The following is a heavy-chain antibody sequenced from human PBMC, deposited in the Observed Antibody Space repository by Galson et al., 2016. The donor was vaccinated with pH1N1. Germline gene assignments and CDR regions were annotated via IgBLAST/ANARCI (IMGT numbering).Heavy chain of an antibody. CDR1: GYSVTRYY. CDR3: ARRYFLDY. CDR2: IDPSDGTT. J-gene: IGHJ4*02. V-gene: IGHV1-46*01. Sequence: SVKVSCKAAGYSVTRYYMHWVRQAPGQGLEWMGIIDPSDGTTTYSEKFQGRISLTRDTSTNSVYMELTTLRPDGPATYLCARRYFLDYWGQGALVTVSS.